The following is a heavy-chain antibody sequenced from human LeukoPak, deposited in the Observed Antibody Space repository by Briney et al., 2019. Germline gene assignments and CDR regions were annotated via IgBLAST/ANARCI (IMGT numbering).Heavy chain of an antibody. CDR3: AKDIEASI. Sequence: PGGSLRLSCAASGFTFSSYGMHWVRQAPSKGLEWVAVISYDGSNKYYADSVKGRFTISRDNSKNTLYLQMNSLRAEDTAVYYCAKDIEASIWGQGTLVAVSS. CDR1: GFTFSSYG. CDR2: ISYDGSNK. D-gene: IGHD2-15*01. V-gene: IGHV3-30*18. J-gene: IGHJ4*02.